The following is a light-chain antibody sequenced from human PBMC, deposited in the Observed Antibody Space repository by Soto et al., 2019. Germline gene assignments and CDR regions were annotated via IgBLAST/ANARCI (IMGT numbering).Light chain of an antibody. CDR3: QHDSDYRT. V-gene: IGKV1-5*01. CDR2: AAS. Sequence: DIQMTQSPSTLSGSVGDRVTITCRASQTISSWLAWYQQKPGKAPKLLIYAASSVHSGVPSRFSGSGSGTDFTLTISSLQPEDFATYYCQHDSDYRTFGQGTKV. CDR1: QTISSW. J-gene: IGKJ1*01.